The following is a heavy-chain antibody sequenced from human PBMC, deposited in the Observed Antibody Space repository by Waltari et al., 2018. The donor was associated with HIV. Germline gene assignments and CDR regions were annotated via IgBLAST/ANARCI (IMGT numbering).Heavy chain of an antibody. V-gene: IGHV4-34*01. CDR1: GGYFSGYY. J-gene: IGHJ6*02. CDR3: ARGLEEVVTAEFYYGMDV. CDR2: INHSGST. D-gene: IGHD2-21*02. Sequence: QVQLQQWGAGLLKPSETLSLTCAVYGGYFSGYYWSWIRQPPGKGLEWIGEINHSGSTNYNPSLKSRVTISVDTSKNQFSLKLSSVTAADTAVYYCARGLEEVVTAEFYYGMDVWGQGTTVTVSS.